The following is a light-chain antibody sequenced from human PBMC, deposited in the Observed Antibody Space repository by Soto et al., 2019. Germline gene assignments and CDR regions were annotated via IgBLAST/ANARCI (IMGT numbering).Light chain of an antibody. V-gene: IGLV2-14*01. CDR1: DSDVGLYNY. CDR2: EVS. J-gene: IGLJ1*01. CDR3: SSFTASSTLV. Sequence: QSVLTQPASVSGSPGQSITISCTGTDSDVGLYNYASWYQQSPGKAPQLVISEVSNRPSGVSDRFSGSKAGNTASLTISGLQPEDEADYYCSSFTASSTLVFGTGTKVTVL.